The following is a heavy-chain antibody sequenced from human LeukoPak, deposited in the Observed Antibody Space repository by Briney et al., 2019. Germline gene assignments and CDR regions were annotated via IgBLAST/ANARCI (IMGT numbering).Heavy chain of an antibody. CDR1: GFTFSSYA. J-gene: IGHJ1*01. CDR2: ISGSGGST. CDR3: TTDPWYYDFWSGYPDSPY. D-gene: IGHD3-3*01. V-gene: IGHV3-23*01. Sequence: GGSLRLSCAASGFTFSSYAMSWVRQAPGKGLEWVSAISGSGGSTYYADSVKGRFTISRDNSKNTLYLQMNSLKTEDTAVYYCTTDPWYYDFWSGYPDSPYWGQGTLVTVSS.